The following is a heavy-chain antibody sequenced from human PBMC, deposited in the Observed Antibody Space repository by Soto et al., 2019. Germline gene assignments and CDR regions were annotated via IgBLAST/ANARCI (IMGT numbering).Heavy chain of an antibody. CDR2: LSGYNDDI. CDR1: GYTFTSYG. D-gene: IGHD3-3*01. CDR3: ARAPRQPFTIFGVAPDMYYFDY. V-gene: IGHV1-18*01. Sequence: ASVKVSCKASGYTFTSYGLIWVRQAPGQGLEWMGWLSGYNDDIKYAQNLQGRVTMTTDASTTTAYMELRGLRSDDTAIYFCARAPRQPFTIFGVAPDMYYFDYWGQGTLVTVSS. J-gene: IGHJ4*02.